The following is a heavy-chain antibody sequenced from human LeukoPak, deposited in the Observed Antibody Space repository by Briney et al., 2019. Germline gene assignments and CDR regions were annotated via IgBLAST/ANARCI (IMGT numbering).Heavy chain of an antibody. V-gene: IGHV3-11*06. CDR2: ISSSRAYT. Sequence: GGSLRLSCAASGFTFSDYYMSWIRQAPGKGPEWVSDISSSRAYTNYADSVKGRFTVSRDNAKNTLYLQVNNLRAEDTAVYYCARGPNSNWSGPDFWGQGTLLTVSS. D-gene: IGHD6-6*01. J-gene: IGHJ4*02. CDR1: GFTFSDYY. CDR3: ARGPNSNWSGPDF.